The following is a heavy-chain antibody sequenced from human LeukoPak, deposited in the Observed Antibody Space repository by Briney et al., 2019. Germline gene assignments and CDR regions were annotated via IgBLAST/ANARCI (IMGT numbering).Heavy chain of an antibody. Sequence: GGSLRLSFAVSGITLSNYGRSGVLRAPGKGLEGFAGISASGGRTNYADSVKGRFTISRDNPKNTLYLQMNSLRAEDTAVYFCAKRGVVIRVILVGFHKEAYYFDSWGQGALVTVSS. CDR2: ISASGGRT. CDR1: GITLSNYG. D-gene: IGHD3-22*01. CDR3: AKRGVVIRVILVGFHKEAYYFDS. V-gene: IGHV3-23*01. J-gene: IGHJ4*02.